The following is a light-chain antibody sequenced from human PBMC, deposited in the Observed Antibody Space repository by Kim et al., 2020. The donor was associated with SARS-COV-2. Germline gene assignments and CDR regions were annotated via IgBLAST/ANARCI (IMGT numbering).Light chain of an antibody. CDR3: MQVLQTPLT. V-gene: IGKV2-28*01. CDR1: QSLLDRNGYNY. J-gene: IGKJ4*01. CDR2: LGS. Sequence: PASISFRSSQSLLDRNGYNYVVLYLQKPGHSPQLLLYLGSNRAAGVPDRLSGSGSGTDFTLKISRVEADDVGVYYCMQVLQTPLTFGGGTKVDIK.